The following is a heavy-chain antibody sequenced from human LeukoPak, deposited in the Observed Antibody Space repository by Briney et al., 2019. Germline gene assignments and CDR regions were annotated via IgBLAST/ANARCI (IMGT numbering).Heavy chain of an antibody. CDR2: IYYSGST. J-gene: IGHJ4*02. V-gene: IGHV4-39*01. CDR3: ARGPNWGLFDY. Sequence: SETLSLTCTVSGGSISSSSYYWGWIRQPPEKGLEWIGSIYYSGSTYYNPSLKSRVTISVDTSKNQFSLKLSSVTAADTAVYYCARGPNWGLFDYWGQGTLVTVSS. D-gene: IGHD7-27*01. CDR1: GGSISSSSYY.